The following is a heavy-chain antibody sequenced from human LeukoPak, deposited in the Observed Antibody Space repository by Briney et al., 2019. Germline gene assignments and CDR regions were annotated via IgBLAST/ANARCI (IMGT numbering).Heavy chain of an antibody. Sequence: SETLSLTCTVSGGSISSYYWSWIRQPPGKGLEWIGYIYYSGSTNYNPSLKSRVTISVDTSKNQFSLKLSSVTAADTAVFYCATGGSLAAAPHRYYFDYWGLGTPVTVSS. D-gene: IGHD6-19*01. CDR1: GGSISSYY. CDR3: ATGGSLAAAPHRYYFDY. CDR2: IYYSGST. V-gene: IGHV4-59*01. J-gene: IGHJ4*02.